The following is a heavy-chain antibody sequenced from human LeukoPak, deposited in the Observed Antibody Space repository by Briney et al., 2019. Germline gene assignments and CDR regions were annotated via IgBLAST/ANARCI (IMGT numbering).Heavy chain of an antibody. J-gene: IGHJ4*02. CDR2: INHSGST. CDR3: ARAFALFPDY. CDR1: GGSFSGYY. D-gene: IGHD2-21*01. V-gene: IGHV4-34*01. Sequence: SETLSLTCAVYGGSFSGYYWSWIRQPPGKGLEWIGEINHSGSTNYNPSLKSRVTISVDTSKNQFSLKLSSVTAADTAVYYCARAFALFPDYWGQGTLVTVSS.